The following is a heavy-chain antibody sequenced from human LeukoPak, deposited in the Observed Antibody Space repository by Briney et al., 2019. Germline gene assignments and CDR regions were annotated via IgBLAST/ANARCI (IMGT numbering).Heavy chain of an antibody. Sequence: ASVKVSCKASGYTFTSYAFSWVRQAPGQGLEWMGWISAYNGNTNYAQKLQGRVTMTTDTSTSTAYMELRSLRSDDTAVYYCARDWAYCGGDCYSDYWGQGTLVTVSS. D-gene: IGHD2-21*01. J-gene: IGHJ4*02. CDR2: ISAYNGNT. CDR3: ARDWAYCGGDCYSDY. V-gene: IGHV1-18*01. CDR1: GYTFTSYA.